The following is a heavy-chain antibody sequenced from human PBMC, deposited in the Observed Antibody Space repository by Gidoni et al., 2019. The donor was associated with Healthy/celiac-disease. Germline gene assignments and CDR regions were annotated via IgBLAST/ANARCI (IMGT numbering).Heavy chain of an antibody. D-gene: IGHD6-13*01. J-gene: IGHJ6*02. Sequence: EVQLVESGGGLVQPGGSLRLSCAASGFTFSSYAMSWVRQAPGKGLEWVSAISGSGGSTYYADSVKGRFTISRDNSKNTLYLQMNSLRAEDTAVYYCAKDGSMQQRWVTYYGMDVWGQGTTVTVSS. V-gene: IGHV3-23*04. CDR1: GFTFSSYA. CDR2: ISGSGGST. CDR3: AKDGSMQQRWVTYYGMDV.